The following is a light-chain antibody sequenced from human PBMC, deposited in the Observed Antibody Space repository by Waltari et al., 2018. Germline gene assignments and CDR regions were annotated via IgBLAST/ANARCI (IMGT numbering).Light chain of an antibody. Sequence: QSVLTQPPSASGTPGQRVTISCSGRASNIGGNVVNWYQQFPGKAPKLVIYRNDPRPSGVPDRFSGSKSGTSASLAISGLQSEDEAEYYCAAWDDSPNGHWVFGGGTKVTVL. V-gene: IGLV1-44*01. CDR1: ASNIGGNV. CDR3: AAWDDSPNGHWV. J-gene: IGLJ3*02. CDR2: RND.